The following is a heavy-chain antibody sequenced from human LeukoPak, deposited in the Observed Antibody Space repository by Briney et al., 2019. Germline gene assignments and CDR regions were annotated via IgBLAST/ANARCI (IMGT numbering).Heavy chain of an antibody. CDR2: ISGSGGST. Sequence: GGSLRLSCAASGFTFSSYAMSWVRQAPGKGLEWVSAISGSGGSTYYADSVKGRFTISRDNSKNTRYLQMNSLRAEDTAVYYCAKCGGTGSYYEGFDYWGQGTLVTVSS. V-gene: IGHV3-23*01. CDR1: GFTFSSYA. D-gene: IGHD3-10*01. CDR3: AKCGGTGSYYEGFDY. J-gene: IGHJ4*02.